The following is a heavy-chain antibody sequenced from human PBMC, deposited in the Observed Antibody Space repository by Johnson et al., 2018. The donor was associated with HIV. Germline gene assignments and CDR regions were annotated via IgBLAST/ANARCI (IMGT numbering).Heavy chain of an antibody. D-gene: IGHD1-26*01. V-gene: IGHV3-66*01. CDR2: IYSGGST. CDR3: ARDLSEGELGHAFDI. Sequence: EVPLVESGGAFVQPGGSLRLSCAASGFTVSRNYMSWVRQAPGKGLEWVSVIYSGGSTYYADSVKGRFTISRDNSKNTLYLQMNSLRAEDTAVYYCARDLSEGELGHAFDIWGQGTMVTVSS. CDR1: GFTVSRNY. J-gene: IGHJ3*02.